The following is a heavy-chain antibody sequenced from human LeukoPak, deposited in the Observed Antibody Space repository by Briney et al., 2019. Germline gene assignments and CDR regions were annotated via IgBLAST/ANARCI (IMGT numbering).Heavy chain of an antibody. CDR3: AKGGRRYFDWLTFDY. D-gene: IGHD3-9*01. J-gene: IGHJ4*02. Sequence: GGSLRLSCAASGFIFSDYDMHWVRQTAGKGLEWVSAIGSAGDTYYPGSVKGRLIISRDNAQNSLYLQMNSLRAEDTALYYCAKGGRRYFDWLTFDYWGQGTLVTVSS. CDR2: IGSAGDT. CDR1: GFIFSDYD. V-gene: IGHV3-13*01.